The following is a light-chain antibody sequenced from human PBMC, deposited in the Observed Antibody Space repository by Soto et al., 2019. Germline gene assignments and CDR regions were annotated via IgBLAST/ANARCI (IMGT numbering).Light chain of an antibody. V-gene: IGKV1-27*01. Sequence: DIQMTQSPSSLSASVGDTVTITCRASQDISNYLAWYQQKPGRVPKVLIYAASTLQSGVPSRFSAIGSGTYSTLTISSLQPEDVATYYCQKYNRAPLTFGGGTKVDIK. CDR2: AAS. CDR1: QDISNY. CDR3: QKYNRAPLT. J-gene: IGKJ4*01.